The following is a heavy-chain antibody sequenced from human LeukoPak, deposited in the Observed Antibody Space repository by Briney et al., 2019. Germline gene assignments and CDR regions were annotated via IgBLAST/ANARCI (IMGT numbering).Heavy chain of an antibody. D-gene: IGHD1-26*01. CDR1: GFTFSSYS. CDR3: ARVLGGSTQGVWD. Sequence: PGGSLRLSCAASGFTFSSYSMNWVRQAPGKGLEWVSSISGSSSYIYYADSVKGRFTISRDNAKNSLYLQMNSLRAEDTAVYYCARVLGGSTQGVWDWGQGTLVTVSS. CDR2: ISGSSSYI. J-gene: IGHJ4*02. V-gene: IGHV3-21*06.